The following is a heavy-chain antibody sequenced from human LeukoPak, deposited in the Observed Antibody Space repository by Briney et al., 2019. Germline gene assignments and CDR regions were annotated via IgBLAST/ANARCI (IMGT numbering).Heavy chain of an antibody. CDR1: GYTFTSYY. CDR2: INPSGGST. Sequence: ASVRVSCKASGYTFTSYYMHWVRQAPGQGLEWMGIINPSGGSTSYAQKFQGRVTMTRDTSTSTVYMELSSLRSDDTAVYYCARDCRGCIAAHPGGRGYYYYGMDVWGQGTTVTVSS. CDR3: ARDCRGCIAAHPGGRGYYYYGMDV. V-gene: IGHV1-46*01. J-gene: IGHJ6*02. D-gene: IGHD6-6*01.